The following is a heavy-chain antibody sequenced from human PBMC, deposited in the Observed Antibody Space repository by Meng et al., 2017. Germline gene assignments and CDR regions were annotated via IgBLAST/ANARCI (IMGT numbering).Heavy chain of an antibody. J-gene: IGHJ5*02. CDR1: GGSISSGRYY. D-gene: IGHD5-12*01. V-gene: IGHV4-61*02. CDR3: ARGVLGGYARGHWFDP. Sequence: LRLSCTVSGGSISSGRYYWSWIRQPAGKGLEWIGRIYTSGSTNYNPSLKSRVTISVDTYKNQFSLKLSSVTAADTAVYYCARGVLGGYARGHWFDPWGQGTLVTVSS. CDR2: IYTSGST.